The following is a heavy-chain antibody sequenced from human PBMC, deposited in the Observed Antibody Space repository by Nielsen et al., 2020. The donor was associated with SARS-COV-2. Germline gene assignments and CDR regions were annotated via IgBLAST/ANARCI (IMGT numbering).Heavy chain of an antibody. D-gene: IGHD3/OR15-3a*01. CDR1: GGSISSGGYY. J-gene: IGHJ4*02. CDR3: ARDEQTGLDPFDY. CDR2: IYYSGST. V-gene: IGHV4-31*03. Sequence: SETLSLTCTVSGGSISSGGYYWSWIRQHPGKGLEWIGYIYYSGSTYYNPSLKSRVTISVDTSKNQFSLKLSSVTAADTAVYYCARDEQTGLDPFDYWGQGTLVTVSS.